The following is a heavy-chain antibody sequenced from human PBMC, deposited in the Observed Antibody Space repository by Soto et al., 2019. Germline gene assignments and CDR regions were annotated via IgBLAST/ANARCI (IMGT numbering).Heavy chain of an antibody. Sequence: ASVKVSCKASGYTFTSYGISWVRQAPGQRLEWMGWISAYNGNTKYAQRFQGRVTITRDTSASTAYTELSSLKTEDTAVYYCTTAGHYYDSSGYYPYYYYYGMDVWGQGTTVTVSS. CDR1: GYTFTSYG. V-gene: IGHV1-18*01. CDR3: TTAGHYYDSSGYYPYYYYYGMDV. J-gene: IGHJ6*02. D-gene: IGHD3-22*01. CDR2: ISAYNGNT.